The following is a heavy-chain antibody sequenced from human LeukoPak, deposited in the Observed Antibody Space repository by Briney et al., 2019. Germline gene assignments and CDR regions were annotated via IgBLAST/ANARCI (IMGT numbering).Heavy chain of an antibody. J-gene: IGHJ4*02. D-gene: IGHD2-15*01. CDR1: GFTLRDYW. CDR2: IKQDGSEK. CDR3: ARSYCSGGTCYRGDY. V-gene: IGHV3-7*04. Sequence: GGSLRVSCAASGFTLRDYWMSWVRQAPGNGLEWLANIKQDGSEKYYVDSVKGRFTISRDNAENSLYLQMNSLRADDTAVYYCARSYCSGGTCYRGDYWGQGTLVTVSS.